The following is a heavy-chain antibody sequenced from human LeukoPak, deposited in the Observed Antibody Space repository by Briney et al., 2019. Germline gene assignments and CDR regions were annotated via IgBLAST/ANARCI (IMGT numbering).Heavy chain of an antibody. CDR3: ARVQPAVTYSSGWYYYYYYGMDV. Sequence: ASVKVSCKASGYTFTSYDINWVRQATGQGLEWMGWMNPNSGNTGYAQKFQGRVTMTRNTSISTAYMELSSLRSEDTAVYYCARVQPAVTYSSGWYYYYYYGMDVWGQGTTVTVSS. D-gene: IGHD6-13*01. CDR2: MNPNSGNT. J-gene: IGHJ6*02. V-gene: IGHV1-8*01. CDR1: GYTFTSYD.